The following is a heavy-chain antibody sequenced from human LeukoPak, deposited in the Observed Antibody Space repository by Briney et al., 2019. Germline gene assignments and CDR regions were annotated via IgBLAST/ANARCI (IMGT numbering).Heavy chain of an antibody. V-gene: IGHV1-18*04. D-gene: IGHD2/OR15-2a*01. CDR2: ISTYNGNT. Sequence: ASVKVSCKASGYTFTSYGISWVRQAPGQGLEWMGWISTYNGNTDYAQKLQGRVTMTTDTSTSTAYMELRSLRSDDTAMYYCARRNVVSFYYGMDVWGKGTTVAVSS. CDR1: GYTFTSYG. J-gene: IGHJ6*04. CDR3: ARRNVVSFYYGMDV.